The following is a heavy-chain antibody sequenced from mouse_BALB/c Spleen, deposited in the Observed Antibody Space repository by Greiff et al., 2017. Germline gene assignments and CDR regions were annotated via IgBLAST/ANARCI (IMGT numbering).Heavy chain of an antibody. CDR3: ARIETEYAMDY. J-gene: IGHJ4*01. V-gene: IGHV1-9*01. CDR1: GYTFSSYW. CDR2: ILPGSGST. Sequence: VQLVESGAELMKPGASVKISCKATGYTFSSYWIEWVKQRPGHGLEWIGEILPGSGSTNYNEKFKGKATFTADTSSNTAYMQLSSLTSEDSAVYYCARIETEYAMDYWGQGTSVTVSA.